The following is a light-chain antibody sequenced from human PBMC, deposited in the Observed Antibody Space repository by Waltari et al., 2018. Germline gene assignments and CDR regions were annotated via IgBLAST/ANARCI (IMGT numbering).Light chain of an antibody. Sequence: AIRMTQSASSFSEFIASILTITCRASQQIAGYLAWYQQKPGKAPKTLIYAASTLQSGVPSRFSGSVSGTDFTLTISCLQSEDFATYYCQQYYSDPLTFGGGTKVEIK. V-gene: IGKV1-8*01. CDR2: AAS. CDR1: QQIAGY. J-gene: IGKJ4*01. CDR3: QQYYSDPLT.